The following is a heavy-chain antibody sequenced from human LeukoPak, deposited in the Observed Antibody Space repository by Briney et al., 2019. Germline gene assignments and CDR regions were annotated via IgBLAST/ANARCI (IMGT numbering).Heavy chain of an antibody. J-gene: IGHJ6*02. CDR1: GFTFSSYG. CDR3: AKDEKYGDYLYYYYYGMDV. V-gene: IGHV3-30*18. Sequence: GRSLRLSCAASGFTFSSYGMHWVRQAPGKGLEWVAVISYDGSNKYYADSVKGRFTISRDNSKNTLYLQMNSLRAEDTAVYYCAKDEKYGDYLYYYYYGMDVWGQGTTVTVSS. CDR2: ISYDGSNK. D-gene: IGHD4-17*01.